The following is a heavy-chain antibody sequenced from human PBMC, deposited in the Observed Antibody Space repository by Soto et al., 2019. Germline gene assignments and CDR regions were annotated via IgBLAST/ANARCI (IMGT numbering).Heavy chain of an antibody. D-gene: IGHD3-10*01. CDR1: GGSISSGGYY. CDR2: IYYSGST. J-gene: IGHJ6*02. CDR3: ARVGSGSSYYYYYGMDV. V-gene: IGHV4-31*03. Sequence: QVQLQESGPGLVKPSQTLSLTCTVSGGSISSGGYYWSWIRQHPGKGLEWIGYIYYSGSTYYNPSLKSRVTISVDTSKNQFSLKLSSVTAADTAVYYCARVGSGSSYYYYYGMDVWGQGTTVTVSS.